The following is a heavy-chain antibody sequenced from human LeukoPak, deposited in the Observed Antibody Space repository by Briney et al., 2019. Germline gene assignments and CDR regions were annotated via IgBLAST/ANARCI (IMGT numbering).Heavy chain of an antibody. CDR1: GFTFSSYG. CDR3: ARDKAAAGRPRESGDY. D-gene: IGHD6-13*01. V-gene: IGHV3-23*01. J-gene: IGHJ4*02. Sequence: PGGSLRLSCAASGFTFSSYGMSWVRQAPGKGLEWVSAISGSGGSTYYADSVKGRFTISRDNAKNSLYLQMNSLRAEDTAVYYCARDKAAAGRPRESGDYWGQGTLVTVSS. CDR2: ISGSGGST.